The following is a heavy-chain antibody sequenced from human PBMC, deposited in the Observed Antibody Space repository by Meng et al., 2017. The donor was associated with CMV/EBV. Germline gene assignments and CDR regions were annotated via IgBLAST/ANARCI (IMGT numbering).Heavy chain of an antibody. CDR2: INPIFGTA. J-gene: IGHJ6*02. V-gene: IGHV1-69*05. CDR3: ARSGPTLGTTRPVSYYYGMDV. D-gene: IGHD3-16*01. Sequence: SVKVSCKASGCTFSSYAISWVRQAPGQGLEWMGGINPIFGTANYAQKFQGRVTITTDESTSTAYMELSSLRSEDTAVYYCARSGPTLGTTRPVSYYYGMDVWGQGTTVTVSS. CDR1: GCTFSSYA.